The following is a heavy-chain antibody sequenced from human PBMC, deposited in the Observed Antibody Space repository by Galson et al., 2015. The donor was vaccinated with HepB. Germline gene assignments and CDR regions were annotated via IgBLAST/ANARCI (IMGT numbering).Heavy chain of an antibody. CDR1: GGSISSYY. V-gene: IGHV4-59*01. J-gene: IGHJ5*02. CDR3: ASRYSYGPYSWFDP. Sequence: SETLSLTCTVSGGSISSYYWSWIRHPPGKGLEWIGYIYYSGSTNYNPSLKSRVTISVDTSKNQFSLKLSSVTAADTAVYYCASRYSYGPYSWFDPWGQGTLVTVSS. D-gene: IGHD5-18*01. CDR2: IYYSGST.